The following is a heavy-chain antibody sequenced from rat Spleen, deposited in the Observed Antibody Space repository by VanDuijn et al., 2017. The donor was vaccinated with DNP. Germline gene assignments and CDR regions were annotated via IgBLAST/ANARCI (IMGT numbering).Heavy chain of an antibody. J-gene: IGHJ2*01. CDR2: INKDSSTI. V-gene: IGHV4-2*01. CDR3: ARLGWHGWFAY. D-gene: IGHD1-6*01. CDR1: GFNFNDYW. Sequence: EVKLVESGGGLVQPGRSLKLSCAASGFNFNDYWMGWVRQAPGKGLEWIEQINKDSSTIDYAPSLKEKFTISRDNAQNTLYLQMSKLGSEDTAIYYCARLGWHGWFAYWGQGVMVTVSS.